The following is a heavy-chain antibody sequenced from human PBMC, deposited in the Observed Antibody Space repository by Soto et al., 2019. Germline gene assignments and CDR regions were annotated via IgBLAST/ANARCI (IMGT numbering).Heavy chain of an antibody. CDR2: ITVGGGGT. Sequence: EVQLLESGGGSVQPGGSLRLSCAASGFTFSTFAMSWVRQGPGKGLEWVSGITVGGGGTYYADSVKGRFTISRDNSKNTLYLQMDSLRAEDTALYYCAKGYCGTTSCSRGYFDSWGQGTLVTVSS. CDR1: GFTFSTFA. V-gene: IGHV3-23*01. D-gene: IGHD2-2*01. CDR3: AKGYCGTTSCSRGYFDS. J-gene: IGHJ4*02.